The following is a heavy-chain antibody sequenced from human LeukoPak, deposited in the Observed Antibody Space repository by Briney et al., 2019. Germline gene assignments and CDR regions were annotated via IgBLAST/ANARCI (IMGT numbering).Heavy chain of an antibody. Sequence: GESLKISCKGSGYSFTSYWIGWVRQMPGKGLEWMGIIYPGDSDTRYSPSFQGQVAISADKSISTAYLQWSSLKASDTAMYYCARHGVIAAAGTGGDYWGQGTLVTVSS. J-gene: IGHJ4*02. CDR2: IYPGDSDT. V-gene: IGHV5-51*01. CDR1: GYSFTSYW. D-gene: IGHD6-13*01. CDR3: ARHGVIAAAGTGGDY.